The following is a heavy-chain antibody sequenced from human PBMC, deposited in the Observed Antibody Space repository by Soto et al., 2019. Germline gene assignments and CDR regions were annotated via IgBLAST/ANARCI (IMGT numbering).Heavy chain of an antibody. Sequence: QVPLVQSGAEGKKPGASVKVSCKASGYTFTSYGIIWVRQAPGQGLEWMGWISAYNGNTNYAQKLQGRVTMTTHTSTSTAYMELRSLSSDDTAVYYCARAFDIAPPWYFDYWGQGTLVTVSS. CDR3: ARAFDIAPPWYFDY. J-gene: IGHJ4*02. CDR1: GYTFTSYG. D-gene: IGHD3-9*01. V-gene: IGHV1-18*04. CDR2: ISAYNGNT.